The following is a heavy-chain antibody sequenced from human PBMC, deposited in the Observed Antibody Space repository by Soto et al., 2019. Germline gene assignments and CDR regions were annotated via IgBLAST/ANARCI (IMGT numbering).Heavy chain of an antibody. V-gene: IGHV3-21*01. D-gene: IGHD6-19*01. CDR2: ISSTGLYT. CDR1: GFSFTTYG. CDR3: VRSVAVAGTMGVYFDY. Sequence: GGSLRLSCAASGFSFTTYGMSWVRQAPGKGLEWVSDISSTGLYTYLADSVKGRFTISRDNAKNSLYLQMNSLRAEDTAVYYCVRSVAVAGTMGVYFDYWGQGTLVTVSS. J-gene: IGHJ4*02.